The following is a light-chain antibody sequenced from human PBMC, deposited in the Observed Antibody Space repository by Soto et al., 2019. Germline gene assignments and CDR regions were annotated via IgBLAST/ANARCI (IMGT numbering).Light chain of an antibody. V-gene: IGKV1-39*01. J-gene: IGKJ2*03. CDR2: SAS. CDR3: QHGYVAPYS. Sequence: DIQMTQSPSSWSASIGDTVIITCRASQDINVYLNWYQHKPGEVPKLLIYSASTLHSGVPSRFTGSGSETDFTLTIRGLQPEDFATYYCQHGYVAPYSFGQGTKVDIK. CDR1: QDINVY.